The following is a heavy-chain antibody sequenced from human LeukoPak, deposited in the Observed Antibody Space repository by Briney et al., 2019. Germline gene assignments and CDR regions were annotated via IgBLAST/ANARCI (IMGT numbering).Heavy chain of an antibody. CDR1: GFTFSDYY. CDR3: SGSYYKPYYFDY. CDR2: ISSSGSTI. J-gene: IGHJ4*02. V-gene: IGHV3-11*01. Sequence: GGSLRLSCAASGFTFSDYYMSWIRQAPGKGLEWVSYISSSGSTIYYADSVKGRFTISRDNAKNSLYLQMNSLRAEDTAVYYCSGSYYKPYYFDYWGQGTLVTVSS. D-gene: IGHD3-10*01.